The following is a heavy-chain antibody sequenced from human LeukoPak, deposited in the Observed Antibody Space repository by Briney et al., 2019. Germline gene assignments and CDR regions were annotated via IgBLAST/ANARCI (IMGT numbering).Heavy chain of an antibody. J-gene: IGHJ4*02. D-gene: IGHD2-15*01. V-gene: IGHV3-23*01. CDR2: IGYGGSHT. CDR1: GLTFSTCA. CDR3: AKEKKSGGWPLDY. Sequence: GGSLRLSCAASGLTFSTCAMSWVRQAPGKGLEWVAGIGYGGSHTYYADSVTGRFTISRDNSKDTMSLQMNSLRADDTAVYYCAKEKKSGGWPLDYWGQGALVAVSS.